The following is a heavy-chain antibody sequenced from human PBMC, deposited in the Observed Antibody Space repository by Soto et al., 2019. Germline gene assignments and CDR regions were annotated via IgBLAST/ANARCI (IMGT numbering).Heavy chain of an antibody. CDR3: ARAGYCSGGTCFHGNCDY. CDR1: GYTFTTYY. V-gene: IGHV1-46*01. CDR2: INPNGGST. J-gene: IGHJ4*02. Sequence: QVQLVQSGAEVKRPGASVKVSCKASGYTFTTYYMHWVRQAPGQGLEWLGIINPNGGSTTYAQKFQGRVTMTWDTSTSTVYLELSSLRSEDTAVYYCARAGYCSGGTCFHGNCDYWGQGTLVTVS. D-gene: IGHD2-15*01.